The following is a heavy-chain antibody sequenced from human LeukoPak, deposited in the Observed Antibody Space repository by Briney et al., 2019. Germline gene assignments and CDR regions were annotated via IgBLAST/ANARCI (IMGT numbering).Heavy chain of an antibody. CDR2: IYPGDSGT. CDR3: VRLSFMNYYDSSASGMDV. V-gene: IGHV5-51*01. Sequence: GESLKISCKGSGYSFRDFSIGWVRQMSGKGLEWMGIIYPGDSGTRYSPSFQGQVTFSVDKSINTAYLQWSSLKASDTAMYYCVRLSFMNYYDSSASGMDVWGQGTTVTVSS. CDR1: GYSFRDFS. D-gene: IGHD3-22*01. J-gene: IGHJ6*02.